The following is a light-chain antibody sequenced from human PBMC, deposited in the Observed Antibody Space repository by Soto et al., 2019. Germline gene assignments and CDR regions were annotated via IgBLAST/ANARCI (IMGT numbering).Light chain of an antibody. CDR2: DAS. V-gene: IGKV3-15*01. J-gene: IGKJ1*01. Sequence: EIVMTQSPATLSVSPGERAILFCRASQSISTNLAWYQQKPGQAPRLLIYDASSRTTGVPARFSGSGSGTEFTLTISSLQSEDSAVYYCQHYNRWPPWTFGQGTKVEIK. CDR1: QSISTN. CDR3: QHYNRWPPWT.